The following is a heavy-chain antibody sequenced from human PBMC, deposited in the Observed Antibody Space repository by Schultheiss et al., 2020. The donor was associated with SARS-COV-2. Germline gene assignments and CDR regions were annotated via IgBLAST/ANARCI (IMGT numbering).Heavy chain of an antibody. J-gene: IGHJ6*03. CDR1: GFTFSSYA. Sequence: GGSLRLSCSASGFTFSSYAMHWVRQAPGKGLEYVSAISSNGGSTYYADSVKGRFTISRDNSKNTLYLQMSSLRAEDTAVYYCARGGITMVRGVHYYYYYYMDVWGKGTTVTVSS. CDR2: ISSNGGST. CDR3: ARGGITMVRGVHYYYYYYMDV. D-gene: IGHD3-10*01. V-gene: IGHV3-64D*06.